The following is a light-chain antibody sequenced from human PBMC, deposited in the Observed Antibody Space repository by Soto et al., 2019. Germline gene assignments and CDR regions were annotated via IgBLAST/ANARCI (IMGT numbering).Light chain of an antibody. Sequence: EIVLTQSPGTLSLSPGERATLSCRASQSVSSSYFAWYQQKPGHAPRLLLYGASSRATGIPDRLSGSGSGTDYTLTISRLEPDDFAVYYCQQYGSTPKLTFGGGTKVEIK. CDR1: QSVSSSY. J-gene: IGKJ4*01. CDR3: QQYGSTPKLT. V-gene: IGKV3-20*01. CDR2: GAS.